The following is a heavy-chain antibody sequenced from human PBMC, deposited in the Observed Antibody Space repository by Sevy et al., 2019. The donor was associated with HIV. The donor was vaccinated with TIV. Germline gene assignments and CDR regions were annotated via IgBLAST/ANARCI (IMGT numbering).Heavy chain of an antibody. Sequence: GGSPRLSCAASGFTFSSYAMSWVRQAPGKGLEWVSAISGSGGSTYYADSVKGRFTISRDNSKNTLYLQMNSLRAEDTAVYYCAKRPSVVVPAAISGMDVWGQGTTVTVSS. D-gene: IGHD2-2*02. CDR1: GFTFSSYA. J-gene: IGHJ6*02. CDR3: AKRPSVVVPAAISGMDV. CDR2: ISGSGGST. V-gene: IGHV3-23*01.